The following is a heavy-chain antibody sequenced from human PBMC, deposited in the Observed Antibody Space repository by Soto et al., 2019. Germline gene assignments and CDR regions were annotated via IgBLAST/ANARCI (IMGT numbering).Heavy chain of an antibody. V-gene: IGHV4-31*03. CDR3: ARLLWSRGDWFDP. Sequence: PSETLSLTCTVSVSSISSGGYHWSCIRQYPWKGREWIGYIYYSGSTYYNPSLKGRVTISLDTSKNQFSLKLSSVTAADTAVYYCARLLWSRGDWFDPWGQGTLVTVS. J-gene: IGHJ5*02. CDR2: IYYSGST. D-gene: IGHD3-10*01. CDR1: VSSISSGGYH.